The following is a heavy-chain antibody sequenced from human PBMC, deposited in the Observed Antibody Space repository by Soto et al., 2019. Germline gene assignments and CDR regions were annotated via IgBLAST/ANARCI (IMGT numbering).Heavy chain of an antibody. CDR1: GFTFSNYW. V-gene: IGHV3-74*01. CDR2: IAADGSNT. D-gene: IGHD1-1*01. Sequence: EVQLVESGGGLVQPGGSLRISCAASGFTFSNYWMYWVRKVPGKGLVWVSRIAADGSNTAYAGSVEGRFSISRDNAKNTLYLQMNSLRPDDTALYYCAKNRAPFLRDGLDYWGQGTLVTVSS. J-gene: IGHJ1*01. CDR3: AKNRAPFLRDGLDY.